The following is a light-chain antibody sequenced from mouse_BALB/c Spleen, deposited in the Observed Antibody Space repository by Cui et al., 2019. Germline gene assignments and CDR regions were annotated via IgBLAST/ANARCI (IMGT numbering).Light chain of an antibody. J-gene: IGKJ1*01. Sequence: QTVLTKSPAIMSASRGEEITLTWSARSGVSYVHWYQQKSGTSPKLLIYSTSNLASGVPSRFSGSGSGTFYSLTISSVEAEDAADYYCHQWSSYPWTFGGGTKLEIK. CDR1: SGVSY. V-gene: IGKV4-80*01. CDR2: STS. CDR3: HQWSSYPWT.